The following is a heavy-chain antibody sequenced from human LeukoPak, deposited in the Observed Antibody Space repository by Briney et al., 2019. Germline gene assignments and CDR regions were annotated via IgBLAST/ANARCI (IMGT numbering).Heavy chain of an antibody. CDR2: IWYDGSNK. CDR1: GFTFSSYG. Sequence: GRSLRLSCAATGFTFSSYGMRWVRQAPGKGLEGVAVIWYDGSNKYYADSVKGRFTISRDNSKNTLYLQMNSLRAEDTAVYYCARDILSGWDYYYYGMDVWGQGTTVTVSS. V-gene: IGHV3-33*01. CDR3: ARDILSGWDYYYYGMDV. D-gene: IGHD6-19*01. J-gene: IGHJ6*02.